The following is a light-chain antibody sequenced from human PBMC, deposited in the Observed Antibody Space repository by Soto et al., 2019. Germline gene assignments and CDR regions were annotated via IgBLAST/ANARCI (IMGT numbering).Light chain of an antibody. CDR2: DAS. V-gene: IGKV1-33*01. Sequence: DIQMTQSTTSLSASVGDRVTITCQASQNINNYLNWYQQKPGRAPKLLIYDASNLEAGVPSRFRGSGSGTDFTFTISRLQPEDIATYYCQQYENLPTFGQGTRLE. CDR1: QNINNY. J-gene: IGKJ5*01. CDR3: QQYENLPT.